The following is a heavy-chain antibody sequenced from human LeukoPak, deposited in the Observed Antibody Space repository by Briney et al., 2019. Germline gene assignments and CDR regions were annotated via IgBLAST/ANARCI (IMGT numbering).Heavy chain of an antibody. CDR1: GFTFSSYW. CDR2: IKPDGSEK. Sequence: GGSLRLSCAASGFTFSSYWMTWVRQTPGKGLEWVANIKPDGSEKFYVDPVKGRFTISRDNTKNSLYLQLNSLRGDDTAVYHCAGLTRSAMSGAAYWGQGTLVTVSS. D-gene: IGHD6-13*01. V-gene: IGHV3-7*01. J-gene: IGHJ4*02. CDR3: AGLTRSAMSGAAY.